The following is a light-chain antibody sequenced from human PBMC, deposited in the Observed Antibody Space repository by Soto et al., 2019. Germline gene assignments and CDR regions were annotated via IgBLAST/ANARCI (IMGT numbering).Light chain of an antibody. CDR3: CSYAGSSTYVI. Sequence: QSALTQPASVSGSPGQSITISCTGTSSDVGSYNLVSWYQQHPGKAPKFMIYEVNKRPSGVSNRFSGSKSGNTASLTISGLQAEDEADYYCCSYAGSSTYVIFCGGTKLTVL. J-gene: IGLJ2*01. CDR2: EVN. CDR1: SSDVGSYNL. V-gene: IGLV2-23*02.